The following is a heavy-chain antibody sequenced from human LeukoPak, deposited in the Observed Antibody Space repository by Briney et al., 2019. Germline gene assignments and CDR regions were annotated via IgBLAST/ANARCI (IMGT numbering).Heavy chain of an antibody. CDR2: ISASGGST. CDR1: GFTFSSYS. J-gene: IGHJ4*02. V-gene: IGHV3-23*01. CDR3: AKLFPYSSGWYFDY. D-gene: IGHD6-19*01. Sequence: GGSLRLSRAASGFTFSSYSMNWVRQAPGKGLEWVSSISASGGSTYYVESVKGRFTISRDNSKNTVYLQMSSLRAEDTAIYYCAKLFPYSSGWYFDYWGQGVPVTVSS.